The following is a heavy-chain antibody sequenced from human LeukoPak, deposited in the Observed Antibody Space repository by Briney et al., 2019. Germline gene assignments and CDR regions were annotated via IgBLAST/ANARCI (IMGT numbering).Heavy chain of an antibody. CDR3: ARGYSSSWYFNWFDP. V-gene: IGHV4-59*08. Sequence: PSETLSLTCTVSGGSISSYYWSWLRQPPGKGLEWIGSIYHSGTTYYNPSLKSRVTISVDTSKNQFSLKLTSVTAADTAVYYCARGYSSSWYFNWFDPWGQGTLVTVSS. J-gene: IGHJ5*02. CDR1: GGSISSYY. CDR2: IYHSGTT. D-gene: IGHD6-13*01.